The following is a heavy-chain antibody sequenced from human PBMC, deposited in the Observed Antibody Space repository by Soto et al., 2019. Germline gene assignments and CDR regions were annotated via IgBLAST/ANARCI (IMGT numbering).Heavy chain of an antibody. V-gene: IGHV2-70*01. D-gene: IGHD3-22*01. J-gene: IGHJ4*02. CDR1: GFSLSTSGMC. CDR2: IDWDDDK. CDR3: ARAPNYYDSSGLYYFDY. Sequence: SGPTLVNPTQTLTPTCTFSGFSLSTSGMCVSWIRQPPGKALEWLALIDWDDDKYYSTSLKTRLTISKDTSKNQVVLTMTNMDPVDTATYYCARAPNYYDSSGLYYFDYWGQGTLVTVSS.